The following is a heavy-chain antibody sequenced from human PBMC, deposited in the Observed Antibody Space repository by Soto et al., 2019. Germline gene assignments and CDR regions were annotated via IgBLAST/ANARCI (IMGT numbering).Heavy chain of an antibody. CDR2: IYYSGSP. CDR3: AREQTYYDSSGYYPLFDY. D-gene: IGHD3-22*01. J-gene: IGHJ4*02. V-gene: IGHV4-31*01. Sequence: QVQLQESGPGLVKPSQTLSLTCTVSGGSISSGGYYWSGVRQHPGKGLEWIGYIYYSGSPYYDPFLIRLATISVDTSNIQFPPKLGSVTAAEIAVYNCAREQTYYDSSGYYPLFDYWGQGTLVTVSS. CDR1: GGSISSGGYY.